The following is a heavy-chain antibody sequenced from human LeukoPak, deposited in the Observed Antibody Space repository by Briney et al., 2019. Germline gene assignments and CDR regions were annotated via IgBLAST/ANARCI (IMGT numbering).Heavy chain of an antibody. CDR3: ARSYGYGTNFDY. J-gene: IGHJ4*02. CDR2: IYYSGST. D-gene: IGHD5-18*01. V-gene: IGHV4-39*07. CDR1: GGSISSSSYY. Sequence: SETLSLTCTVSGGSISSSSYYWGWIRQPPGKGLEWIGSIYYSGSTYYNPSLKSRVTISVDTSKNQFSLKLSSVTAADTAVYYCARSYGYGTNFDYWGQGTLVTVSS.